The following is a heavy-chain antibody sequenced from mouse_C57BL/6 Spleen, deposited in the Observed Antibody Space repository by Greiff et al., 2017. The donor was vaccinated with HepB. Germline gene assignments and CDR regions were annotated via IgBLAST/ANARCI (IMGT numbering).Heavy chain of an antibody. D-gene: IGHD2-5*01. V-gene: IGHV1-64*01. CDR1: GYTFTSYW. CDR2: IHPNSGST. CDR3: ARTAYYSNYDYFDY. Sequence: QVQLQQPGAELVKPGASVKLSCKASGYTFTSYWMHWVKQRPGQGLEWIGMIHPNSGSTNYNEKFKSKATLTVDKSSSTAYMQLSSLTSEDSAVYYCARTAYYSNYDYFDYWAKAPLSQSPQ. J-gene: IGHJ2*01.